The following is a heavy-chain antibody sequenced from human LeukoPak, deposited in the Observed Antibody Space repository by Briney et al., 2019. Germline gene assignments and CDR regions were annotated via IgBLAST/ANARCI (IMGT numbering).Heavy chain of an antibody. V-gene: IGHV4-59*01. J-gene: IGHJ4*02. D-gene: IGHD5-18*01. CDR1: GGSISSYY. CDR2: IYYSGST. Sequence: SETLSLTCTVSGGSISSYYWSWIRQPPGKGLEWIGYIYYSGSTNYNPSLTSRVTISVDTSKNQFSLKLSSVTAADTAVYYCARGRYVDTADDYWGQGTLVTVSS. CDR3: ARGRYVDTADDY.